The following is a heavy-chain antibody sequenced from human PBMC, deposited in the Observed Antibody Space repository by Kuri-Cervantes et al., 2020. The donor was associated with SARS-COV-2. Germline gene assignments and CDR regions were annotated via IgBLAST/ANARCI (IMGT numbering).Heavy chain of an antibody. J-gene: IGHJ4*02. CDR2: IHASGNT. CDR1: GDSITNYY. D-gene: IGHD2-2*01. V-gene: IGHV4-4*07. Sequence: SETLSLTCTVSGDSITNYYWSWIRRPAGKGLEWIGRIHASGNTNYNPSLKSRVTMSIDTSKNQFSLKLSSVTAADTAVYYCARGGEDIVVVPAAPIRGSPFDYWGQGTLVTVSS. CDR3: ARGGEDIVVVPAAPIRGSPFDY.